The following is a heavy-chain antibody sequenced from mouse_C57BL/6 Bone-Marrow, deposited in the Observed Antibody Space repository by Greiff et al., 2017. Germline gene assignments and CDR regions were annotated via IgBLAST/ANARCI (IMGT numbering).Heavy chain of an antibody. Sequence: EVKVVESGGGLVQPGGSLKLSCAASGFTFSDYYMYWVRQTPEKRLEWVAYISNGGGSTYYPDTGKGRFTISRDNAKNTLYLQMSRLKSEDTAMYYCASHYYGSSYGWYFDVWGTGTTVTVSS. CDR1: GFTFSDYY. V-gene: IGHV5-12*01. J-gene: IGHJ1*03. D-gene: IGHD1-1*01. CDR2: ISNGGGST. CDR3: ASHYYGSSYGWYFDV.